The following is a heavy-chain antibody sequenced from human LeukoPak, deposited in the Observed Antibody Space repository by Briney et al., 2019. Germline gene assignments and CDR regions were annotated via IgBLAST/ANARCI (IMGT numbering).Heavy chain of an antibody. CDR1: GGSFSGYY. V-gene: IGHV4-34*01. Sequence: SETLSLTCAVYGGSFSGYYWSWIRQPPGKGLEWIGEINHSGSTNYNPSLKSRVTISVDTSKNQFSLKLSSVTAADTAVYYCARHRLYYGSGSYAYYFDYWGQGTLVTVSS. CDR3: ARHRLYYGSGSYAYYFDY. D-gene: IGHD3-10*01. J-gene: IGHJ4*02. CDR2: INHSGST.